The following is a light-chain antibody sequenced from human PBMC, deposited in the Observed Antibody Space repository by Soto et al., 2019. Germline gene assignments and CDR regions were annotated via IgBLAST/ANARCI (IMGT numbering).Light chain of an antibody. V-gene: IGKV1-39*01. CDR1: QTVNSY. CDR2: SAS. J-gene: IGKJ2*01. CDR3: QQSYSTPLYT. Sequence: DIQMTQSPSSLSASIGDTVTITCRASQTVNSYLNWYQQKPGEAPKLLIYSASTLQNGVPSRFAGSGSGTLFTLTISSLQPEDFAVYYCQQSYSTPLYTFGQGTWLDLK.